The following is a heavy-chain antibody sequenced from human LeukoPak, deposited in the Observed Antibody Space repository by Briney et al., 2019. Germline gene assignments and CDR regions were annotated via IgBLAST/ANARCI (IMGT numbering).Heavy chain of an antibody. V-gene: IGHV3-7*01. J-gene: IGHJ4*02. Sequence: GRSLRFSCAASGFTFSSYGMGWVGQAPGKGLEGVANIKQDGREKYYVDSVKGPFTISRDNAKNSLYLQMTSLRAEGTAVSYCARDGMALITIFGVDTIYFDYWGQGTMVTVSS. CDR1: GFTFSSYG. D-gene: IGHD3-3*01. CDR2: IKQDGREK. CDR3: ARDGMALITIFGVDTIYFDY.